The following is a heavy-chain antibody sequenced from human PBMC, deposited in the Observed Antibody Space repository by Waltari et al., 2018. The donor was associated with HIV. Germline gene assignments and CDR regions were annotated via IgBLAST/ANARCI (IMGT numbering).Heavy chain of an antibody. CDR3: ARVPKRYDWNYDP. D-gene: IGHD1-7*01. V-gene: IGHV4-34*02. J-gene: IGHJ5*02. CDR1: GGPFSGFY. Sequence: QVQLQQWGTGLLKPSGTLPLTCAVYGGPFSGFYWSWIRQAPGKGLEWIGEINHHGNTNYNPSLKSRVTILVDTSKRQFSLRMTSVTAADTGVYYCARVPKRYDWNYDPWGQGTPVTVSS. CDR2: INHHGNT.